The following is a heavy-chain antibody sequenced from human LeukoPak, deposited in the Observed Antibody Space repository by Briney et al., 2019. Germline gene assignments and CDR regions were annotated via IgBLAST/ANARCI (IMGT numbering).Heavy chain of an antibody. CDR2: INHSGST. Sequence: PSETLSLTCAVYGGSFSGYYWSWIRQPPGKGLEWIGEINHSGSTNYNPSLKSRVTISVDTSKNQFSLKLSSVTAADTAVYYCATGSYSGGFDKWGQGTLVIVSS. D-gene: IGHD2-8*02. CDR1: GGSFSGYY. J-gene: IGHJ4*02. V-gene: IGHV4-34*01. CDR3: ATGSYSGGFDK.